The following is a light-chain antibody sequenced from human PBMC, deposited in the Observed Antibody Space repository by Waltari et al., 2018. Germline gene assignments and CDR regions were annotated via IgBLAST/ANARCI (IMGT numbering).Light chain of an antibody. CDR2: GAS. CDR1: QSVSSSY. Sequence: EIVLTQSPGTLSLSPGERATLPCRASQSVSSSYLAWYQQKAGQAPRLLIYGASSRATGIPDRFSGSGSGTDFTLTISRLEPEDFAVYYCQQYGSSPPTFGQGTKVEIK. V-gene: IGKV3-20*01. J-gene: IGKJ1*01. CDR3: QQYGSSPPT.